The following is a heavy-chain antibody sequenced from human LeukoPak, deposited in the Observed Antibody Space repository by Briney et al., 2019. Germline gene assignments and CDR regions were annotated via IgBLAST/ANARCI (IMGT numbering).Heavy chain of an antibody. CDR3: AELGITMIGGV. CDR2: ISSSGSTI. CDR1: GFTFSSYG. J-gene: IGHJ6*04. D-gene: IGHD3-10*02. V-gene: IGHV3-48*03. Sequence: GALRLSCAASGFTFSSYGMNWVRPAPGKGLEWVSYISSSGSTIYYADSVKGRFTISRDNAKNSLYLQMNSLRAEDTAVYYCAELGITMIGGVWGKGTTVTISS.